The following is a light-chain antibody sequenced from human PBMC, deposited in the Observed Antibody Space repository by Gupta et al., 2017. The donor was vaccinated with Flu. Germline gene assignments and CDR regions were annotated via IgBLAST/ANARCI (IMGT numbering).Light chain of an antibody. J-gene: IGLJ2*01. CDR1: ISNIGNNP. CDR3: ATWDDNVSGPI. Sequence: QSVLTQPHSASGTPGQRVTLSCSGSISNIGNNPVYWYQQLPGSAPILLVYKNNQRPSGVPDRFSAPKSGTSASLAISGLRSEDEADYYCATWDDNVSGPIFGGGTMLTVL. CDR2: KNN. V-gene: IGLV1-47*01.